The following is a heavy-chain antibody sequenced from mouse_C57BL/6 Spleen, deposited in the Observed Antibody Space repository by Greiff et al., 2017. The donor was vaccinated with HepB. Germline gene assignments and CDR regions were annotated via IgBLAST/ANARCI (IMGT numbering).Heavy chain of an antibody. Sequence: QVQLQQSGAELVRPGASVTLSCKASGYTFTDYEMHWVKQTPVHGLEWIGAIDPETGGTAYNQKFKGKAILTADKSSSTAYMELRSLTSEDSAVYYCTRVHYYGSGYYFDYWGQGTTLTVSS. CDR3: TRVHYYGSGYYFDY. J-gene: IGHJ2*01. CDR1: GYTFTDYE. D-gene: IGHD1-1*01. V-gene: IGHV1-15*01. CDR2: IDPETGGT.